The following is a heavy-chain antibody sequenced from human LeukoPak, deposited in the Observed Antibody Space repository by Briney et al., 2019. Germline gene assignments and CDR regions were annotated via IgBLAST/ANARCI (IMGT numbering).Heavy chain of an antibody. Sequence: GGSLRLSCAASGFTFSNYWMSWVRQAPRKGLEWVANIKQDGSETSYVDSVKGRFTTSRDNAKNSLSLQMNSLRAEDTAVYYCVRGGGNYADWGQGTLVTVSS. D-gene: IGHD3-16*01. J-gene: IGHJ4*02. CDR3: VRGGGNYAD. CDR2: IKQDGSET. V-gene: IGHV3-7*01. CDR1: GFTFSNYW.